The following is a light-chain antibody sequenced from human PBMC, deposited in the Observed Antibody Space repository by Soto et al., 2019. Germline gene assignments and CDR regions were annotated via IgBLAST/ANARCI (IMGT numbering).Light chain of an antibody. CDR2: GAS. J-gene: IGKJ1*01. CDR1: QSVSSSY. Sequence: EIVLTQSPGTLSLSPGERATLSCRASQSVSSSYLAWYQQKPGQAPRLLIYGASSRATGIPDRFSGSGSGTDFTLTISRLETEAFAVYYCQQYGSSPRTFGKGTKVDIK. CDR3: QQYGSSPRT. V-gene: IGKV3-20*01.